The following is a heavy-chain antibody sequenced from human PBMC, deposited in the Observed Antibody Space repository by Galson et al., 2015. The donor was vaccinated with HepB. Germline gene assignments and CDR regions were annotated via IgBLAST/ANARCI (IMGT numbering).Heavy chain of an antibody. Sequence: SLRLSCAASGFTFSSYSMNWVRQAPGKGLEWVSYISSSSSTIYYADSVKGRFTISRDNAKNSLYLQMNSLRAEDTAVYYCASHSHDLEGSWYVARYYYYYYMDVWGKGTTVTVSS. CDR3: ASHSHDLEGSWYVARYYYYYYMDV. D-gene: IGHD6-13*01. CDR2: ISSSSSTI. CDR1: GFTFSSYS. J-gene: IGHJ6*03. V-gene: IGHV3-48*01.